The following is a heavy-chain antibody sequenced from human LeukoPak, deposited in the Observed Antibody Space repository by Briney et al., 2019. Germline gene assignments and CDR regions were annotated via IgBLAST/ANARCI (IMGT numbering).Heavy chain of an antibody. J-gene: IGHJ4*02. D-gene: IGHD5-18*01. CDR3: ARRGDGYGSPFDC. CDR1: GFTVSSNY. V-gene: IGHV3-53*01. CDR2: IYSGGST. Sequence: GGSLRLSCAPSGFTVSSNYMSWVRQAPGKGLEWVSIIYSGGSTYYAESVKGRFTISRHDSKNTLYLQMNSLRVEDTAVYYCARRGDGYGSPFDCWGQGTLVTVSS.